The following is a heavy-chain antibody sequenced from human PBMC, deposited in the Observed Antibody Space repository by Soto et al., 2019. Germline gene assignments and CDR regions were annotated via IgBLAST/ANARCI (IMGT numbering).Heavy chain of an antibody. V-gene: IGHV6-1*01. D-gene: IGHD6-13*01. CDR3: ARDPRYSSSCYGSHHYGMDV. CDR2: TYYRSKWYN. J-gene: IGHJ6*02. CDR1: GDSISSNSAA. Sequence: SQTLSLPCAISGDSISSNSAAWNWIQPSPSRGLEWLGRTYYRSKWYNDYAVSVKSRITINPDTSKNQFSLQLNSVTPEDTAVYYCARDPRYSSSCYGSHHYGMDVWGQGTTVTVSS.